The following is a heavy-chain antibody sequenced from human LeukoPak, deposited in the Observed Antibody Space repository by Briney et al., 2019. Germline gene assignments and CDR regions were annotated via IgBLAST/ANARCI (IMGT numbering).Heavy chain of an antibody. D-gene: IGHD5-12*01. CDR3: ARVRRDGSNLNP. Sequence: PSETLSLTCAVYGGSFSGYYWSWIRQPPGKGLEWIGEINHSGSTNYNPSLKSRVTISVDTSKNQFSPKLSSVTAADTAVYYCARVRRDGSNLNPWGQGTLVTVSS. V-gene: IGHV4-34*01. CDR1: GGSFSGYY. J-gene: IGHJ5*02. CDR2: INHSGST.